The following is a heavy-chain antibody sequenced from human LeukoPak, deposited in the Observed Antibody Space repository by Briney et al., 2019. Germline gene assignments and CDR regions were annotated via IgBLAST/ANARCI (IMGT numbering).Heavy chain of an antibody. V-gene: IGHV3-74*01. Sequence: GGSLRLSCAASGFYFSSNWMHWVRHAPGQGLVWVSRIKGDGISTNYADSVKGRFAISRDIAKNTLYLQMNSLRAEDTGVYYCAKDHYWSIDYWGRGTLVTVSS. CDR3: AKDHYWSIDY. D-gene: IGHD3-3*01. CDR2: IKGDGIST. CDR1: GFYFSSNW. J-gene: IGHJ4*02.